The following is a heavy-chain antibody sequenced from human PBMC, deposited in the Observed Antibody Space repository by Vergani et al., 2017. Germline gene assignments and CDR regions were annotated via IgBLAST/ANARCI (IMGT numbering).Heavy chain of an antibody. J-gene: IGHJ4*02. CDR3: AKGGQLAHNSFDY. CDR1: GFTFDDYA. D-gene: IGHD6-6*01. Sequence: EVQLVESGGGLVQPGRSLRLSCAASGFTFDDYAMHWVRQAPGKGLEWVSGISWDGGSTYYADSVKGRFTISRDNSKNSLYLQMNSLRTEDTALYYCAKGGQLAHNSFDYWGQGTLVTVSS. V-gene: IGHV3-43*02. CDR2: ISWDGGST.